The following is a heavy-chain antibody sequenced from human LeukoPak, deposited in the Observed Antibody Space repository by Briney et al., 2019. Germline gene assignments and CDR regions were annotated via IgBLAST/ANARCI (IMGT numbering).Heavy chain of an antibody. D-gene: IGHD1-26*01. V-gene: IGHV3-21*01. CDR3: ARDPYSGRYGDYYYYMDV. Sequence: PGGSLRLSCAASGFTFSTYNMNWVRQVPGKGLEWVSSITSSSTYMFYADSVKGRFTISRDNAQNSLYLQINSLRAEDTAVYYCARDPYSGRYGDYYYYMDVWGKGTTVTISS. J-gene: IGHJ6*03. CDR2: ITSSSTYM. CDR1: GFTFSTYN.